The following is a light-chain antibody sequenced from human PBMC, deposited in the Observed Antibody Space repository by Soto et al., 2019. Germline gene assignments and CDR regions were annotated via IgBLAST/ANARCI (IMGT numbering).Light chain of an antibody. CDR3: SSYSSRSTPIDVV. CDR1: SSDVGGYNY. V-gene: IGLV2-14*01. Sequence: QSALTQPASVSGSPGQSITISCTGTSSDVGGYNYVSWYQQHPGKAPKLMIYDVSNRPSGVSNRFSGSKSGNTASLTISGLQAEDEADYYCSSYSSRSTPIDVVFGGGTKLTVL. J-gene: IGLJ2*01. CDR2: DVS.